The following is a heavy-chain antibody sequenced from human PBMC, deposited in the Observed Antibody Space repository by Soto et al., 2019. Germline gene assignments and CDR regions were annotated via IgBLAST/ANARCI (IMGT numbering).Heavy chain of an antibody. CDR1: GGTFSSYT. CDR3: ASQIAAAGSYAFDI. CDR2: IIPILGIA. D-gene: IGHD6-13*01. Sequence: ASVKVSCKASGGTFSSYTISWVRQAPGQGLEWMGRIIPILGIANYAQKFQGRVTITADKSTSTAYMELSSLRSEDTAVYYCASQIAAAGSYAFDIWGQGTMVTVSS. V-gene: IGHV1-69*02. J-gene: IGHJ3*02.